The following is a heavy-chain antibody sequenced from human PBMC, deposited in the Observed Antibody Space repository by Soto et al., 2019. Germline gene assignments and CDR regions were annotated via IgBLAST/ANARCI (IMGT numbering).Heavy chain of an antibody. CDR2: IYYSGST. J-gene: IGHJ4*02. V-gene: IGHV4-39*01. CDR1: GGSISSSSYY. CDR3: ARRVLWLQGGSFDY. Sequence: QLQLQESGPGLVKPSETLSLTCTVSGGSISSSSYYWGWIRQPPGKGLEWIGSIYYSGSTYYNPSLKSRVTISVDTSKNQFSLKLSSVTAADTAVYYCARRVLWLQGGSFDYWGQGTLVTVSS. D-gene: IGHD3-10*01.